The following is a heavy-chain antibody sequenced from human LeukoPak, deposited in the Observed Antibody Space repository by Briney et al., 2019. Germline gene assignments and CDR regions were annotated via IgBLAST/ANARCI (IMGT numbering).Heavy chain of an antibody. Sequence: GRSLRLSCAASGFTFSSYSMNWVRQAPGKGLEWVSYISSSSSTIYYADSVKGRFTISRDNAKDSLYLQMNSLRAEDTAVYYCAREPPYYYYGMDVWGQGTTVTVSS. CDR2: ISSSSSTI. CDR3: AREPPYYYYGMDV. J-gene: IGHJ6*02. V-gene: IGHV3-48*01. D-gene: IGHD1-14*01. CDR1: GFTFSSYS.